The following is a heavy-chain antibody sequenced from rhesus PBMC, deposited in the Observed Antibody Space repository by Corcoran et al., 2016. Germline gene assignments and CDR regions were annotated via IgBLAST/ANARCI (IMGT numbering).Heavy chain of an antibody. CDR2: INGNSGST. CDR1: GGSFSSYW. Sequence: QVQLQESGPGLVKPSETLSLTCAVSGGSFSSYWWSWIRQPPGKGLEWIEEINGNSGSTNYNPSLKRRVTISKDASKNQFSLKMSSVTAADTAVYYGARVKGNYDPWGQGVLVTVSS. J-gene: IGHJ4*01. D-gene: IGHD4-17*01. CDR3: ARVKGNYDP. V-gene: IGHV4-80*01.